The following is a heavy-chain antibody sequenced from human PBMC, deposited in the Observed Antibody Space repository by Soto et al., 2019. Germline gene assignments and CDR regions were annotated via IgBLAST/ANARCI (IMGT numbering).Heavy chain of an antibody. CDR3: ARGKNDNRVYAI. V-gene: IGHV1-3*01. CDR1: GYTFTSYA. CDR2: INAGNGNT. J-gene: IGHJ4*02. Sequence: GASVKVSCKASGYTFTSYARHWVRQAPGQRLEWMGWINAGNGNTKYSQKFQGRVTITRDTSASTAYMELSSLRSEDTAVYYCARGKNDNRVYAIGGQGTLVTVSS. D-gene: IGHD2-8*01.